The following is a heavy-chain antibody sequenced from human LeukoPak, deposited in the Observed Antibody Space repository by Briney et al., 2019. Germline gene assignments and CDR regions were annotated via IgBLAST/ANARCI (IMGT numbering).Heavy chain of an antibody. CDR3: ARGSWIQPSYYYYYYYMDV. CDR2: INHSGST. CDR1: GGSFSGYY. Sequence: SETLSLTCAVYGGSFSGYYWSWIRQPPGKGLEWIGEINHSGSTNYNPSLKSRVTISVDTSKNQFSLKLSSVTAADTAVYYCARGSWIQPSYYYYYYYMDVWGKGTTVTVSS. J-gene: IGHJ6*03. D-gene: IGHD5-18*01. V-gene: IGHV4-34*01.